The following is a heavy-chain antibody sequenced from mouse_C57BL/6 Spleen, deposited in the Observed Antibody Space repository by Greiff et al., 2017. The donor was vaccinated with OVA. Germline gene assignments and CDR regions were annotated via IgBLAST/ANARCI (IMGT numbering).Heavy chain of an antibody. Sequence: QVQLQQSGPELVKPGASVKISCKASGYAFSSSWMNWVKQRPGKGLEWIGRIYPGDGDTNYNGKFKGKATLTADKSSSTAYMQLSSLTSEDSAVYFCARGVYYPTMDYWGQGTSVTVSA. D-gene: IGHD1-1*01. CDR2: IYPGDGDT. CDR1: GYAFSSSW. CDR3: ARGVYYPTMDY. J-gene: IGHJ4*01. V-gene: IGHV1-82*01.